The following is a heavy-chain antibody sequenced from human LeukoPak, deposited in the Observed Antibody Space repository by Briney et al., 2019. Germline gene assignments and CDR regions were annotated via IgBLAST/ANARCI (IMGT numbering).Heavy chain of an antibody. CDR2: VFYSGST. J-gene: IGHJ4*02. CDR1: GGSISSSSYY. V-gene: IGHV4-39*01. Sequence: SETLSLTCTVSGGSISSSSYYWGWIRQPPGKGLEWIGSVFYSGSTYYNPSLKSRVTISVDTSKNQFSLKLSSVTAADTAVYYCARHWAPQTFGVVYFDYWGQGTLVTVSS. CDR3: ARHWAPQTFGVVYFDY. D-gene: IGHD3-3*01.